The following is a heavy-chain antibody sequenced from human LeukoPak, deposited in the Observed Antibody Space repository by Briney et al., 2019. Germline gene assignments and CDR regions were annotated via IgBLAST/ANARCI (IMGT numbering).Heavy chain of an antibody. CDR1: GFTFSSYS. CDR3: ATYFGSGGDLDH. V-gene: IGHV3-23*01. J-gene: IGHJ4*02. Sequence: GGSLRLSCAASGFTFSSYSMNWVRQAPGKGLEWVSSITGGGGSTYYADSVKGRFTISRDHSKSTLYLEMNSLRAEDTAVYYCATYFGSGGDLDHWGQGTLVTVSS. D-gene: IGHD3-10*01. CDR2: ITGGGGST.